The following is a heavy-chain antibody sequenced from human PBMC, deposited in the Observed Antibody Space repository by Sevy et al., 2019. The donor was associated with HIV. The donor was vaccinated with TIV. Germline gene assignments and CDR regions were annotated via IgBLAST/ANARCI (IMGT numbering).Heavy chain of an antibody. V-gene: IGHV1-8*01. J-gene: IGHJ6*02. CDR1: GYTFTSYD. CDR3: ARGGSSWLPYYYYGMDV. Sequence: ASVKVSCKASGYTFTSYDINWVRQATGQGLEWMGWMNPNSGNTGYAQKFQGRVTMTRNTSISTAYRELSSLRSEDTAVYYCARGGSSWLPYYYYGMDVWGQGTTVTVSS. D-gene: IGHD6-13*01. CDR2: MNPNSGNT.